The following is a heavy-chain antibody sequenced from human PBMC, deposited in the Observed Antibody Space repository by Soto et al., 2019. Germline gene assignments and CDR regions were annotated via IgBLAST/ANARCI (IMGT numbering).Heavy chain of an antibody. CDR3: AKDRRYSYDAFDI. Sequence: QVQLVESGGGVVQPGRSLRLSCAASGFTFSTYGMHWVRQAPGKGLEWVAVISYDGSDKYYVDSAKGRFTISRDNSKNTLYLQMHNLRTEDTAVYYCAKDRRYSYDAFDIWGQGTMVTVSS. J-gene: IGHJ3*02. CDR1: GFTFSTYG. V-gene: IGHV3-30*18. CDR2: ISYDGSDK. D-gene: IGHD5-18*01.